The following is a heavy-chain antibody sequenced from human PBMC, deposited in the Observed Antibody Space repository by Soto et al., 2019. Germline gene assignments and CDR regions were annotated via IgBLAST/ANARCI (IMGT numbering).Heavy chain of an antibody. CDR2: IYYRGNA. V-gene: IGHV4-39*01. J-gene: IGHJ4*02. CDR1: DDSINSDKYY. Sequence: SETLSLTCSVSDDSINSDKYYWGWIRQPPGKGLEWIGSIYYRGNAYYNPSLQTRVTISLVKSKSQFSLKLNSVTAADSAVYFCARLEGLATISYYFVFWGPGALVTVSS. CDR3: ARLEGLATISYYFVF. D-gene: IGHD5-12*01.